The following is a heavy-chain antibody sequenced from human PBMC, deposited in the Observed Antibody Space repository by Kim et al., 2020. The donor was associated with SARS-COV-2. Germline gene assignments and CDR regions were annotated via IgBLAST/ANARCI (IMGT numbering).Heavy chain of an antibody. CDR2: ISSRSDRT. Sequence: GGSLRLSCTTSAFTLSNYEMYWVRQAPGKGLEWVSYISSRSDRTYYADSVKGRFTISRDNAQNSVYLQMNSLRAEDTAVYYCARAPRRDFDWGSFRTRVAYALVIWGQGPMVSVPS. CDR1: AFTLSNYE. J-gene: IGHJ3*02. CDR3: ARAPRRDFDWGSFRTRVAYALVI. D-gene: IGHD3-9*01. V-gene: IGHV3-48*03.